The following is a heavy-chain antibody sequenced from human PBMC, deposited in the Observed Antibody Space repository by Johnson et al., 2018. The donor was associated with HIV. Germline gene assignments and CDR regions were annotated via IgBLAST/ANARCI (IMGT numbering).Heavy chain of an antibody. V-gene: IGHV3-30*04. CDR1: GFTFSSYA. CDR2: ISYDGTNK. D-gene: IGHD3-10*02. CDR3: ARGGDNVRGLLGLRWAM. J-gene: IGHJ1*01. Sequence: QVQLVESGGGVVQPGRSLRLSCAASGFTFSSYAMHWVRQAPGKGLEWVAFISYDGTNKYYAVSVKGRFTISRDNSKNTVFLQMNSLRAEDTALYYCARGGDNVRGLLGLRWAMWG.